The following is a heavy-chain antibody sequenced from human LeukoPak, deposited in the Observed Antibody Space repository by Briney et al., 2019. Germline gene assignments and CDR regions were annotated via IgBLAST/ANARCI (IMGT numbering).Heavy chain of an antibody. V-gene: IGHV3-23*01. CDR1: GFTFSSYA. D-gene: IGHD6-13*01. J-gene: IGHJ4*02. CDR2: VSGSGGST. CDR3: AKGRSSSFIQYFDY. Sequence: GGSLRLSCAASGFTFSSYAMGWARQAPGKGLEWVSGVSGSGGSTYYADSVKGRFTISRDNSKNTLYLQMNSLRAEDTAVYYCAKGRSSSFIQYFDYWGQGTPVTVSS.